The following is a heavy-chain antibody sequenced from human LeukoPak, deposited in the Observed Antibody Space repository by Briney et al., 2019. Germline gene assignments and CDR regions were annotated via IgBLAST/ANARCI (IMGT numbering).Heavy chain of an antibody. V-gene: IGHV4-38-2*02. Sequence: SETLSLTCTVSGYSISSGYYWGWIRQPPGQGLEWIGSIYHSGSTNYNPSLKSRVTISVDTSKNQFSLKLSSVTAADTAVYYCARGGRITMFGVVIMRGAFDIWGQGTMVTVSS. CDR1: GYSISSGYY. CDR2: IYHSGST. CDR3: ARGGRITMFGVVIMRGAFDI. J-gene: IGHJ3*02. D-gene: IGHD3-3*01.